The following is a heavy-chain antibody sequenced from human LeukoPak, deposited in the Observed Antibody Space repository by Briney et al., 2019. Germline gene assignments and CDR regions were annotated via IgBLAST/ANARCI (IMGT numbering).Heavy chain of an antibody. Sequence: SETLSLTCAVYGGSFSGYYWSWLRQPPGKGLEWIGEINHSGSINYNPSLKSRVTISVDTSKNQFSLKLSSVTAADKAVYYCARGRGSSWLYYFDYWGQGTLVTVSS. V-gene: IGHV4-34*01. D-gene: IGHD6-13*01. CDR2: INHSGSI. CDR3: ARGRGSSWLYYFDY. J-gene: IGHJ4*02. CDR1: GGSFSGYY.